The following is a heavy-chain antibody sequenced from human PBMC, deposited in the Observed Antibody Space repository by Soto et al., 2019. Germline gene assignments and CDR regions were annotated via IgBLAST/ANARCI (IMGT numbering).Heavy chain of an antibody. CDR2: INHSGST. V-gene: IGHV4-34*01. CDR3: ARAYYDILTGPYGMDG. CDR1: GGSFSGYY. D-gene: IGHD3-9*01. Sequence: SETLSLTCAVYGGSFSGYYWSWIRQPPGKGLEWIGEINHSGSTNYNPSLKSRVTISVDTSKNQFSLKLSSVTAADTALYYCARAYYDILTGPYGMDGWGQGTTVT. J-gene: IGHJ6*02.